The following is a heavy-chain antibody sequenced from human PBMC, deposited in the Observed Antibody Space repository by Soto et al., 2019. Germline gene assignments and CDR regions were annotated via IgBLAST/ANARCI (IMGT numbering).Heavy chain of an antibody. J-gene: IGHJ6*02. CDR3: ARGGDIVATLEYYGMDV. Sequence: QVQLVQSGAEVKKPGSSVKVSCKASGGTFSSYTISWVRQAPGQGLEWMGRIIPILGIANYAQKFQGRVTITADKSTSTAYMELGSLRSEDTAVYYCARGGDIVATLEYYGMDVWGQGTTVTVSS. CDR1: GGTFSSYT. D-gene: IGHD5-12*01. V-gene: IGHV1-69*02. CDR2: IIPILGIA.